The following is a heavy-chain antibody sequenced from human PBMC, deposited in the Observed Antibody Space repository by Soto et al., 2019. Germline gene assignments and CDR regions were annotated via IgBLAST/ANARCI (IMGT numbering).Heavy chain of an antibody. V-gene: IGHV3-23*01. CDR1: GFTFSSYA. Sequence: LRLSCAASGFTFSSYAMSWVRQAPGKGLEWVSSISGSSGGTYYADSVKGRFTFSRDNSKNTLYLQMNSLRAEDTAVYYCAKFGMATTKRSPPYYIDYWGQGALVTVSS. D-gene: IGHD1-1*01. J-gene: IGHJ4*02. CDR3: AKFGMATTKRSPPYYIDY. CDR2: ISGSSGGT.